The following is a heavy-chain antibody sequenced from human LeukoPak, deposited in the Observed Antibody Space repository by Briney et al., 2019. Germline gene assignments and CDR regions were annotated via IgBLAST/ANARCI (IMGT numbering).Heavy chain of an antibody. D-gene: IGHD6-19*01. CDR3: ARQVAVAGSRPYDY. V-gene: IGHV5-51*01. CDR1: GYSFTSYW. Sequence: GESLKISCKGSGYSFTSYWIGWVRQMPGKGLEGMGIIYPGDSDTRYSPSFQGQVTISADKSISTAYPQWSSLKASDTAMYYCARQVAVAGSRPYDYWGQGTLVTVSS. CDR2: IYPGDSDT. J-gene: IGHJ4*02.